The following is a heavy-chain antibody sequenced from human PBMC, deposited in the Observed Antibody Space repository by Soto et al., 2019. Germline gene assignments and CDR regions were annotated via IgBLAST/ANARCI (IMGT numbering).Heavy chain of an antibody. V-gene: IGHV1-69*06. CDR2: IIPIFGTA. D-gene: IGHD2-2*01. Sequence: SVKVSCKTSGGTFSTYAITWVRQAPGQGLEWMGGIIPIFGTANYAQKFQGRVTITAEKSTSTAYMELSSLRSDDTAVYYCARGKRLGSKIVTAAMGSDYWG. CDR1: GGTFSTYA. CDR3: ARGKRLGSKIVTAAMGSDY. J-gene: IGHJ4*01.